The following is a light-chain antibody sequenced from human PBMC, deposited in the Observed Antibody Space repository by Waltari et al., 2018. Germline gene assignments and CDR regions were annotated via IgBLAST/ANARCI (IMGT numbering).Light chain of an antibody. CDR2: EVN. CDR1: SNDVAGYNY. Sequence: QSALTQPPSASGSPGQSVTISCTGTSNDVAGYNYVSWYQQYPGKVPELLIYEVNNRPSGVPDRCSGSKSGNTASLTVSGLQAEDEATYYCTSYAGINNLVFGTGTKVTVL. J-gene: IGLJ1*01. CDR3: TSYAGINNLV. V-gene: IGLV2-8*01.